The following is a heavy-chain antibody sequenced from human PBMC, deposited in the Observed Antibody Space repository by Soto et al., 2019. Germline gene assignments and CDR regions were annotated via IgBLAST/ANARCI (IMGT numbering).Heavy chain of an antibody. D-gene: IGHD3-16*01. CDR1: GFTFDDYA. Sequence: EVQLVESGGGLVQPGRSLRLSCAASGFTFDDYAMHWVRQAPGKGLEWVSGISWNSGTIGYADSVKGRFTISRDNAKNSRDLQMNSLRAEDTALYYCAKEKGFGGVRKGMDVWGQGTTVTVSS. CDR3: AKEKGFGGVRKGMDV. V-gene: IGHV3-9*01. J-gene: IGHJ6*02. CDR2: ISWNSGTI.